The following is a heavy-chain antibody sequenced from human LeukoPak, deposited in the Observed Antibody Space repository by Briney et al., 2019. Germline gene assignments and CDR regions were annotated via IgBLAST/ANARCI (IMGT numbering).Heavy chain of an antibody. D-gene: IGHD5-24*01. Sequence: GGSLRLSCAASGFTFSSYGMHWVRQAPGKGLEWVACIRYDGSNKYYADSVKGRFTISRDNSKNTLYLQMNSLRAEDTAVYYCAKDRGRWLQNMDVWGKGTTVTISS. CDR2: IRYDGSNK. J-gene: IGHJ6*03. V-gene: IGHV3-30*02. CDR1: GFTFSSYG. CDR3: AKDRGRWLQNMDV.